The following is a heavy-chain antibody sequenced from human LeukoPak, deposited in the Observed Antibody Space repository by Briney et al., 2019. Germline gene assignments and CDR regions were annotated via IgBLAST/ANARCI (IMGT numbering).Heavy chain of an antibody. CDR1: GYTFTSYD. Sequence: GASVKVSCKASGYTFTSYDINWARQAPGQGLEWMGGIIPIFGTANYAQKFQGRVTITTDESTSTAYMELSSLRSEDTAVYYCARTQPHVRWFDPWGQGTLVTVSS. CDR3: ARTQPHVRWFDP. D-gene: IGHD2-2*01. V-gene: IGHV1-69*05. CDR2: IIPIFGTA. J-gene: IGHJ5*02.